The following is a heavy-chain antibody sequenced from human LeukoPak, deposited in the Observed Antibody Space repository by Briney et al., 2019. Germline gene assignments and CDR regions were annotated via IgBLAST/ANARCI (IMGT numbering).Heavy chain of an antibody. CDR2: INHSGST. D-gene: IGHD6-13*01. CDR3: ARASPIAAIDY. V-gene: IGHV4-39*07. J-gene: IGHJ4*02. CDR1: GGSVSSGSYY. Sequence: PSETLSLTCTVSGGSVSSGSYYWSWIRQPPGKGLEWIGEINHSGSTNYNPSLKSRVTISVDTSKNQFSLKLSSVTAADTAVYYCARASPIAAIDYWGQGTLVTVSS.